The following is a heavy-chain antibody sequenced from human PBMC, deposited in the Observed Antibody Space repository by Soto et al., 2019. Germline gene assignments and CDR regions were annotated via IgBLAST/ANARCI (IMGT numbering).Heavy chain of an antibody. D-gene: IGHD6-25*01. CDR1: GFAVSSDY. J-gene: IGHJ4*02. CDR3: ASRGTAAARALDH. CDR2: IYSGSST. Sequence: GGAPRLSCAASGFAVSSDYMNWVRQAPGKGLEWLSIIYSGSSTYYADSIKGRFTISRDNPKNTVYLQMNSLRADDTAVYFCASRGTAAARALDHWGQGTLVTVSS. V-gene: IGHV3-66*01.